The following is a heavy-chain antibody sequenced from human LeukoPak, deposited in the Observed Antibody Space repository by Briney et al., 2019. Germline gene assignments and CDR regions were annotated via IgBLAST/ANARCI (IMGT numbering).Heavy chain of an antibody. D-gene: IGHD6-6*01. CDR3: AKWKYSNSGIDDY. V-gene: IGHV3-74*01. CDR2: ISENRYTT. CDR1: GFTFSSHW. J-gene: IGHJ4*02. Sequence: GGSLRLSCAASGFTFSSHWMHWVRQTPGKGLVWVSRISENRYTTNYADSVKGRFTISRDNSKNMLYLQMNSLRAEDTAVYYCAKWKYSNSGIDDYWGQGTLVTVSS.